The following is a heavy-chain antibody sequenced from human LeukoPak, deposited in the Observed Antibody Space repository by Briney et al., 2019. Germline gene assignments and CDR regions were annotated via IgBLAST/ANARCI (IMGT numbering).Heavy chain of an antibody. CDR2: ISYDGSNK. Sequence: TGRSLRLSCTASGFTFSSYGMHWVRQAPGKGLEWVAVISYDGSNKYYADSVKGRFTISRDSSKNTLYLQMNSLRAEDTAVYYCAKEGSTYYYDSSGWNYFDYWGQGTLVTVSS. V-gene: IGHV3-30*18. CDR1: GFTFSSYG. D-gene: IGHD3-22*01. J-gene: IGHJ4*02. CDR3: AKEGSTYYYDSSGWNYFDY.